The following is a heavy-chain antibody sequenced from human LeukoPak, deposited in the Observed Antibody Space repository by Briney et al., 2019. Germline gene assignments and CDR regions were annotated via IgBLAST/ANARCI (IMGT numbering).Heavy chain of an antibody. CDR1: GFSFSGHG. J-gene: IGHJ4*02. CDR2: ISGSGSST. V-gene: IGHV3-23*01. CDR3: AKARGLDYGDYVIFDY. Sequence: GGSLRLSCAASGFSFSGHGMSWVRQAPGKGLEWVSAISGSGSSTSYADSVKGRFTISRDNSKNTLYLQMNSLRAEDTALYYCAKARGLDYGDYVIFDYWGQGTLVTVSS. D-gene: IGHD4-17*01.